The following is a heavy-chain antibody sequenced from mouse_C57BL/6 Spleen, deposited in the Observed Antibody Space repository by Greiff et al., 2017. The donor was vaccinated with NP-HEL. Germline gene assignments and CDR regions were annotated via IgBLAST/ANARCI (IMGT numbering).Heavy chain of an antibody. CDR2: IYPGDGDT. J-gene: IGHJ4*01. CDR1: GYAFSSSW. Sequence: QVQLQQSGPELVKPGASVKISCKASGYAFSSSWMNWVKQRPGKGLEWIGRIYPGDGDTNYNGKFKGKATLTADKSSSTAYMQLSSLTSEDSAVYFAAKTLRDYYAMDYWGQGTSVTVSS. V-gene: IGHV1-82*01. CDR3: AKTLRDYYAMDY.